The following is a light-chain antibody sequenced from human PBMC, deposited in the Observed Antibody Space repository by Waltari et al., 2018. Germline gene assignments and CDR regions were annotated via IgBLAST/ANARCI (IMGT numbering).Light chain of an antibody. V-gene: IGLV2-8*01. CDR2: DVN. J-gene: IGLJ1*01. Sequence: QSALTQPPSASGSLGQSVTISCTGTSSDVGNYNYVSWYQQHQGRAPKLIIYDVNRRPSWVPDRFSRSKSVNTASLAVPGLQPEDEADYYCSSYAGSSYVFGTGTTVTVL. CDR3: SSYAGSSYV. CDR1: SSDVGNYNY.